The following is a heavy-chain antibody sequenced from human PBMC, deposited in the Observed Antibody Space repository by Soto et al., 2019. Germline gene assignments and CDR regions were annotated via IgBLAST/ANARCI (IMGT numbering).Heavy chain of an antibody. D-gene: IGHD3-3*01. Sequence: GGSLRLSCAASGVTCITAAMNWVRQAPGKGLEWVSRISGSGGSTYYAVSVKVRFTISKDNSKNTLYLRMNTLRAEDTAVYYCAKDYDFWSGYSFYFDYWGQGTLVTVSS. J-gene: IGHJ4*02. CDR3: AKDYDFWSGYSFYFDY. V-gene: IGHV3-23*01. CDR2: ISGSGGST. CDR1: GVTCITAA.